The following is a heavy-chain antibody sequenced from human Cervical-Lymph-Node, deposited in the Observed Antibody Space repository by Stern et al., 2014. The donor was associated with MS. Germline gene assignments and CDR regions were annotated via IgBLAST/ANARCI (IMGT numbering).Heavy chain of an antibody. CDR1: GGTFSSYA. CDR3: ARDSPRGVHYYYYGMDV. CDR2: IIPFFGPA. J-gene: IGHJ6*02. Sequence: QVQLVESGAEVKKPGSSVKVSCKASGGTFSSYAISWVRQAPGQGLEWLGGIIPFFGPANYAQKFQGRVTITADESTSTAYMELSSLRSEDTAVYYCARDSPRGVHYYYYGMDVWGQGTTVTVSS. D-gene: IGHD1-1*01. V-gene: IGHV1-69*01.